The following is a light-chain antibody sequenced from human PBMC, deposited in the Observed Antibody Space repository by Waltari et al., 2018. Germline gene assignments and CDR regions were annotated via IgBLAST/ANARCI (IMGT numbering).Light chain of an antibody. Sequence: SYEMTQLSSVSVSPGQTARITCSGDVLAKKYARWFQQKPGRAPVLVIYKDTERPSGIPERFSGSTSGTTVTLTISGAQVEDEADYYCFSAADNNQVFGGGTKLTVL. CDR2: KDT. V-gene: IGLV3-27*01. CDR1: VLAKKY. CDR3: FSAADNNQV. J-gene: IGLJ3*02.